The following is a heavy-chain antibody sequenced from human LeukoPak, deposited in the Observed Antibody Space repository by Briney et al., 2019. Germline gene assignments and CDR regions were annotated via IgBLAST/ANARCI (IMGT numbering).Heavy chain of an antibody. CDR3: ARYCSSTSCPFDY. CDR2: IRHSGPT. J-gene: IGHJ4*02. D-gene: IGHD2-2*01. CDR1: GDSVISGTSF. Sequence: PSETLSLTCTVSGDSVISGTSFWGWIRQHPGKGLEWVGYIRHSGPTYDNPSLQSRVIISMDKSENQFSLKLNSVTAADTAVYYCARYCSSTSCPFDYWGQGALVTVSS. V-gene: IGHV4-31*03.